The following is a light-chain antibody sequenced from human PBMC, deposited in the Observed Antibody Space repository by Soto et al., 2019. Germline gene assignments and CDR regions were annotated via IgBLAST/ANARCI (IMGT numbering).Light chain of an antibody. J-gene: IGKJ1*01. CDR2: DAS. V-gene: IGKV3-11*01. Sequence: IVFTQSPCTLSLSPGERATLSCRASQSVSSSYLAWYQQKPGQAPRLLIYDASNRATGIPARFSGSGSGTDFTLTISSLEPEDFAVYYCQQRSNWPPWTFGQGTKVDIK. CDR1: QSVSSSY. CDR3: QQRSNWPPWT.